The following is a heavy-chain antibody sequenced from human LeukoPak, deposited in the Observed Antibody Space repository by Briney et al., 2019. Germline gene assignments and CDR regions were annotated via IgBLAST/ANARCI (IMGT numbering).Heavy chain of an antibody. Sequence: SETLSLTCTVSGGSISSSYWSWIRQPAAKGLEWIGRIYISGTTNYNPSLKSRVTMSVDTSKNQFSLKVTSVTAADTAVYYCARWVSHGFDVWGQGTMVTVSS. J-gene: IGHJ3*01. CDR2: IYISGTT. V-gene: IGHV4-4*07. CDR1: GGSISSSY. CDR3: ARWVSHGFDV.